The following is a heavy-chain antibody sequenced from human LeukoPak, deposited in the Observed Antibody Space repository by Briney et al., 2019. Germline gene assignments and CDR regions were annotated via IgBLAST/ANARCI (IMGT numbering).Heavy chain of an antibody. J-gene: IGHJ3*01. CDR2: IYSGGST. CDR1: GLTVSRNY. V-gene: IGHV3-53*01. Sequence: PGGSLRLSCAASGLTVSRNYMSWVRRAPGQGLEWVSIIYSGGSTIYGDSVKGRSTISRDNSKNTLFLHMNSLRAEDTAVYYCARNMGDWGRAFDFWGQGTMVTVSS. CDR3: ARNMGDWGRAFDF. D-gene: IGHD7-27*01.